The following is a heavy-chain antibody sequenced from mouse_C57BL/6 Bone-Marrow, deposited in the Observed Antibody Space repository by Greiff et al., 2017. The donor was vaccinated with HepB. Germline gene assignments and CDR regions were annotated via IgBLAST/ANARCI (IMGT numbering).Heavy chain of an antibody. CDR3: ARDPCLYYFDY. Sequence: EVKLQESGPGLVKPSQSLSLTCSVTGYSITSGYYWNWIRQFPGNKLEWMGYISYDGSNNYNPSLKNRISITRDTSKNQFFLKLNSVTTEDTATYYCARDPCLYYFDYWGQGTTLTVSS. CDR2: ISYDGSN. CDR1: GYSITSGYY. J-gene: IGHJ2*01. V-gene: IGHV3-6*01.